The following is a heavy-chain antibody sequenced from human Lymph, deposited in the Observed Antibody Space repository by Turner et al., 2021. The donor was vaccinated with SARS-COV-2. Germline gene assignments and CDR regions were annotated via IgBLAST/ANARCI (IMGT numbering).Heavy chain of an antibody. Sequence: EVQLLESGGGLVQPGGSLGLYCAASGSTFSSYAVSGVRQAPGKVLEFVSTINCSGGSTYYADTVTGRFTISRDNSKNTLYLQINSLTAEDMSIYYSSKDPNWYVRSAFDYWGQGTLVTVSS. CDR2: INCSGGST. CDR3: SKDPNWYVRSAFDY. V-gene: IGHV3-23*01. D-gene: IGHD1-1*01. CDR1: GSTFSSYA. J-gene: IGHJ4*02.